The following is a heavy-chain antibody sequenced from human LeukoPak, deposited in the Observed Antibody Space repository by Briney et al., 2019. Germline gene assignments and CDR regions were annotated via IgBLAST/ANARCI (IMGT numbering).Heavy chain of an antibody. Sequence: SETLSLTCTVSGGSISGSSYYWGWIRQPPGKGLEWIGSIYYSGSTYYNPSLKSRVTISVDTSKNQFSLKLSSVTAADTAVYYCARKDAFDIWGQGTMVTVSS. V-gene: IGHV4-39*01. CDR1: GGSISGSSYY. CDR2: IYYSGST. CDR3: ARKDAFDI. J-gene: IGHJ3*02.